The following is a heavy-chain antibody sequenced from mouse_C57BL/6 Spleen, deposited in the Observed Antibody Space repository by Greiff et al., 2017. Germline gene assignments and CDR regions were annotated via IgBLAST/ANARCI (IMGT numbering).Heavy chain of an antibody. Sequence: VKLMESGAELVKPGASVKISCKASGYAFSSYWMNWVKQRPGKGLEWIGQIYPGDGDTNYNGKFKGKATLTADKSSSTAYMQLSSLTSEDSAVYFCARDGLYSKEAWFAYWGQGTLVTVSA. CDR1: GYAFSSYW. CDR2: IYPGDGDT. J-gene: IGHJ3*01. V-gene: IGHV1-80*01. D-gene: IGHD2-5*01. CDR3: ARDGLYSKEAWFAY.